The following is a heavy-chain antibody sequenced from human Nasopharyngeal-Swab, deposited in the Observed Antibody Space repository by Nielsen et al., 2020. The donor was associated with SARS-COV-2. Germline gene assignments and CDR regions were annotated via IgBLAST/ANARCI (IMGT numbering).Heavy chain of an antibody. Sequence: GGSLRLSCAASGLTFSDYYMSWIRQAPGKGLEWVSYISGSGSYANYADSVTGRFTISRDNANNSLYLQMNSLRAEDTAVYYCARDVYKQQLVPFDYWGQGTLVTVSS. J-gene: IGHJ4*02. V-gene: IGHV3-11*06. CDR1: GLTFSDYY. CDR3: ARDVYKQQLVPFDY. D-gene: IGHD6-13*01. CDR2: ISGSGSYA.